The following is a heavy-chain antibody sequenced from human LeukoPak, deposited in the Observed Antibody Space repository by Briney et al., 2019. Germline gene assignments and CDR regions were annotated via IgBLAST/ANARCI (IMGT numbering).Heavy chain of an antibody. D-gene: IGHD6-19*01. CDR2: IKSKTDGGTT. V-gene: IGHV3-15*01. Sequence: GGSLRLSCAASGFTFSNAWMSWVRQAPGKGLEWVGRIKSKTDGGTTDYAAPVKGRFTISRDDSEDTLYLQMNSLRAEDTAVYYCAKDDQWLVPGDYWGQGTLVTVSS. CDR3: AKDDQWLVPGDY. CDR1: GFTFSNAW. J-gene: IGHJ4*02.